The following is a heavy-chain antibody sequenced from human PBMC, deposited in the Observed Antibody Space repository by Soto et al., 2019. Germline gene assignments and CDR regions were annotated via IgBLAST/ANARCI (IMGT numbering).Heavy chain of an antibody. D-gene: IGHD2-8*01. J-gene: IGHJ4*02. CDR3: ARPPYPGCINAVCYPLDY. V-gene: IGHV1-46*01. Sequence: QVQLVQSGAEVKKPGASVKISCKASGYTFTSYYMHWVRQAPGQGLEWMGIINTSGGSTNYEQKLQGRGAMTRDTSTSTVYMELNSLRSEDTAVYYCARPPYPGCINAVCYPLDYWGQGTLVTVSS. CDR2: INTSGGST. CDR1: GYTFTSYY.